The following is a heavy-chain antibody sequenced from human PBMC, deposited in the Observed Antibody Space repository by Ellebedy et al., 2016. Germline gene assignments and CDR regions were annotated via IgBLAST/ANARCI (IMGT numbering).Heavy chain of an antibody. D-gene: IGHD3-10*01. J-gene: IGHJ4*02. V-gene: IGHV3-23*01. CDR1: GFTFSSYA. CDR2: ISASGGST. CDR3: GRNFYDSGSYYGDY. Sequence: GGSLRLXCAASGFTFSSYAMSWVRQAPGKGLEWVSAISASGGSTNYADSVKGRFTISRDNPKNTVYLQMNSLRVDDTAVYYCGRNFYDSGSYYGDYWGQGTLVTVSS.